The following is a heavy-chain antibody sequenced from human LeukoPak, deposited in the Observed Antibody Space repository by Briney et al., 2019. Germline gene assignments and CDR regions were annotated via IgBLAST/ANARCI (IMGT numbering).Heavy chain of an antibody. CDR3: ARGGGSSGYYLDY. Sequence: SETLSLTCTVSGGSISSGGYCWSWIRQHPGKGLEWSGYIYYSGSTYYNPSLKSRVTISVDTSKNQFSLKLSSVTAADTAVYYCARGGGSSGYYLDYWGQGTLVTVSS. CDR2: IYYSGST. J-gene: IGHJ4*02. D-gene: IGHD3-22*01. CDR1: GGSISSGGYC. V-gene: IGHV4-31*03.